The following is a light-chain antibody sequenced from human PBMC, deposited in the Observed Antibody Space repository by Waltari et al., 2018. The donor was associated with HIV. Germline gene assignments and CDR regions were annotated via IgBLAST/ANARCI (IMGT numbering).Light chain of an antibody. CDR3: QTWATGIQV. V-gene: IGLV4-69*02. CDR1: SGHSSYA. Sequence: QLVLTQSPSASASLGASVKLTCTLSSGHSSYAIAWHQQQPEKGPRYLMKVDSDGSHSKGDGIPDRFSGSYSGAERYLTISSRQSEDEADYYCQTWATGIQVFGGGTKLTVL. J-gene: IGLJ3*02. CDR2: VDSDGSH.